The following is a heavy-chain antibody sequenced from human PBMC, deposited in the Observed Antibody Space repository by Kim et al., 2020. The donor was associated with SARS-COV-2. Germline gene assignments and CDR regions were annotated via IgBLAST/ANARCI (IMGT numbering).Heavy chain of an antibody. Sequence: GGSLRLSCAASGFTVSSNYMSWVRQAPGKGLEWVSVIYSGASTYYADSVKGRFTISRDNSKNTLYLQMNSLRAEDTAVYYCARGYGTMVRGVINYYYGMDVWGQGTTVTVSS. CDR3: ARGYGTMVRGVINYYYGMDV. CDR2: IYSGAST. D-gene: IGHD3-10*01. CDR1: GFTVSSNY. V-gene: IGHV3-53*01. J-gene: IGHJ6*02.